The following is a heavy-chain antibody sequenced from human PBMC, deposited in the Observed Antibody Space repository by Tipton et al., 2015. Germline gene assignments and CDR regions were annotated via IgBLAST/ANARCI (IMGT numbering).Heavy chain of an antibody. CDR2: IGTDGST. CDR1: GFAFSYYD. V-gene: IGHV3-13*01. Sequence: SLRLSCAASGFAFSYYDMHWVRQTTGKSLEWVSGIGTDGSTYYQDSVKGRFTISRENAKYSLYLQMNNVRVGDTAVYYCARELTSVGFNSFDICGQGTMVTVSS. CDR3: ARELTSVGFNSFDI. D-gene: IGHD4-11*01. J-gene: IGHJ3*02.